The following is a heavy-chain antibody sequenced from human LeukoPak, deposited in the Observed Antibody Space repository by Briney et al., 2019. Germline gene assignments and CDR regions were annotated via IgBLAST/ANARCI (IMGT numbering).Heavy chain of an antibody. V-gene: IGHV3-9*01. D-gene: IGHD1-14*01. CDR3: AKDTSDTGMFDAFDI. J-gene: IGHJ3*02. CDR1: GFTFDDYA. Sequence: GRSLRPSCAATGFTFDDYAMHWVRQAPGKGLEWVSGISWNSGSIGYADSVKGRFTISRDNAKNSLYLQMNSLRAEDTALYYCAKDTSDTGMFDAFDIWGQGTMVTVSS. CDR2: ISWNSGSI.